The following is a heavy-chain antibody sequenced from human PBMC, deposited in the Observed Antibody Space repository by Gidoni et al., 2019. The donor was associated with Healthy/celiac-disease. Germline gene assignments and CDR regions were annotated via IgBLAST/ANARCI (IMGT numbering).Heavy chain of an antibody. D-gene: IGHD2-2*01. Sequence: QVQLQQWGAGRLKPSETLSLTCAVYGGSFSGYYWSWIRQPPGKGLEWIGEINHSGSTNYNPALKSRVTISVDTSKNQFSLKLSSVTAADTAVYYCARGIVVVPAAIRADAFDIWGQGTMVTVSS. CDR1: GGSFSGYY. CDR2: INHSGST. V-gene: IGHV4-34*01. CDR3: ARGIVVVPAAIRADAFDI. J-gene: IGHJ3*02.